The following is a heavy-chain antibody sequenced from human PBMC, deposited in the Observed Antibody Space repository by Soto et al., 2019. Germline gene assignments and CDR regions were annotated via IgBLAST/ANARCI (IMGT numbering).Heavy chain of an antibody. CDR1: GFTFSSHA. CDR3: AKGRFNFDY. CDR2: ISNSGVDT. Sequence: EVQLLESGGGLVQPGGSLRLSCAASGFTFSSHAMSWVRQAPGKGLEWVSGISNSGVDTFYADSVKGRFTVSRDNSKNTLYLQMNSLRVEDTAVYYCAKGRFNFDYWVQGTLVTVSS. J-gene: IGHJ4*02. V-gene: IGHV3-23*01.